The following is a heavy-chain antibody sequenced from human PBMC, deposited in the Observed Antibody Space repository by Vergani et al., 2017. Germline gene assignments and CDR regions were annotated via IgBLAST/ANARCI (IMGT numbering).Heavy chain of an antibody. CDR3: ARDRGVQLWPINYYYGMDV. D-gene: IGHD5-18*01. CDR1: GFTFSSYW. J-gene: IGHJ6*02. V-gene: IGHV3-7*01. CDR2: IKQDGREK. Sequence: EVQLVESGGGLVQPGGSLRLSCAASGFTFSSYWMSWVRQAPGKGLEWVANIKQDGREKYYVDSVKGRFTISRDNAKNSLYLQMNSLRAEDTAVYYCARDRGVQLWPINYYYGMDVWGQGTTVTVSS.